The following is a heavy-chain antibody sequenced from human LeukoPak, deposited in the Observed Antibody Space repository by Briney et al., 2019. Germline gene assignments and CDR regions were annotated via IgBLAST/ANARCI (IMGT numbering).Heavy chain of an antibody. D-gene: IGHD3-22*01. Sequence: SVKVSCKASGGTFSSYAISWVRQAPGQGLEWMGRIIPIFGTANYAQKFQGRVTITTDESTSTAYVELSSLRSEDTAVYYCARDPEYYYDSSGFSGYFDYWGQGTLVTVSS. CDR3: ARDPEYYYDSSGFSGYFDY. V-gene: IGHV1-69*05. CDR2: IIPIFGTA. J-gene: IGHJ4*02. CDR1: GGTFSSYA.